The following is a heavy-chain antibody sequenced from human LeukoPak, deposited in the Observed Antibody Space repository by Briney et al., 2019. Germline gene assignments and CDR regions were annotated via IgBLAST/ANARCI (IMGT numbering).Heavy chain of an antibody. CDR3: ARDRNGDGFAHLDY. J-gene: IGHJ4*02. CDR2: ITPSGGT. V-gene: IGHV1-2*02. D-gene: IGHD5-24*01. CDR1: GFTFTSYA. Sequence: ASVTVSCKASGFTFTSYAIHWVRQAPGQGLEWMGWITPSGGTNYPQKFQGRVAITWDTSITTAYMDLSRLTSDDTAVYYCARDRNGDGFAHLDYWGQGALVTVSS.